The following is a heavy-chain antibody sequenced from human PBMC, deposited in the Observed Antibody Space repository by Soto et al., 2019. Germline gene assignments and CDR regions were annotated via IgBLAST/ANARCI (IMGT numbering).Heavy chain of an antibody. CDR2: INPNSGGT. J-gene: IGHJ6*02. V-gene: IGHV1-2*02. Sequence: GASVKVSCKASGYTFTGYYMHWVRQAPGQGLEWMGWINPNSGGTNYAQKFQGRVTTTRDTSISTAYMELSRLRSDDTAVYYCARDRAALEGYYYGMDVWGQGTTVTVSS. D-gene: IGHD1-1*01. CDR1: GYTFTGYY. CDR3: ARDRAALEGYYYGMDV.